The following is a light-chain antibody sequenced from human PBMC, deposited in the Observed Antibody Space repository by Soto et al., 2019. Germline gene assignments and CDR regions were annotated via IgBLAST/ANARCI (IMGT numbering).Light chain of an antibody. CDR2: KAS. V-gene: IGKV1-5*03. CDR3: QPYTRLLT. Sequence: DIQVTQSPSTLSASVGDRVTITCRASQSSSWLAWYQQKPWKAPKLLIYKASSLESGVPSRFSGSGSGTEFTLTIRSMQPDDFATYYCQPYTRLLTFGQGTKVEIK. CDR1: QSSSW. J-gene: IGKJ1*01.